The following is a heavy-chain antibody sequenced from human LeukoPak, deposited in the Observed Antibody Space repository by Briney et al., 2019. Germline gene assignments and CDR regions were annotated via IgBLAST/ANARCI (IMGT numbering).Heavy chain of an antibody. CDR1: GGSISSSSYY. CDR3: ARDLRSSGWYLDP. D-gene: IGHD6-19*01. J-gene: IGHJ5*02. CDR2: IYYSGST. Sequence: PSETLSLTCTVSGGSISSSSYYWGWIRQPPGKGLEWIGSIYYSGSTYYNPSLKSRVTISVDTSKNQFSLKLSSVTAADTAVYYCARDLRSSGWYLDPWGQGTLVTVSS. V-gene: IGHV4-39*02.